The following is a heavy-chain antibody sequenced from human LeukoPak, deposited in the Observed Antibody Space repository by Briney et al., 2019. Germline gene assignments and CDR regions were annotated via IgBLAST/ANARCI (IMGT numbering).Heavy chain of an antibody. D-gene: IGHD3-22*01. V-gene: IGHV3-21*01. Sequence: GGSLRLSCAASGFTFSRYSMNWVRQAPGKGLEWVASMSSTSTFIFPADSVKGRFTIATDTAENSLFLQINSLRAEDTAIYYCARDYFDSTNYPQTYYYYYMDVWGKGTTVTVSS. J-gene: IGHJ6*03. CDR3: ARDYFDSTNYPQTYYYYYMDV. CDR2: MSSTSTFI. CDR1: GFTFSRYS.